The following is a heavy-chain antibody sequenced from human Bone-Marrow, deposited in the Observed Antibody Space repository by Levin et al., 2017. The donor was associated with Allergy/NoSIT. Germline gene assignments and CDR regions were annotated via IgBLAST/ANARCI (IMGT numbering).Heavy chain of an antibody. Sequence: ASVKVSCKASGYTFTGYYMHWVRQAPGQGLEWMGRINPNSGGTNYAQKFQGRVTMTRDTSISTAYMELSRLRSDDTAVYYCVVPAAMNLRSGSSPLAWGMDGWGQGTTVTVSS. J-gene: IGHJ6*02. V-gene: IGHV1-2*06. CDR1: GYTFTGYY. CDR3: VVPAAMNLRSGSSPLAWGMDG. D-gene: IGHD2-2*01. CDR2: INPNSGGT.